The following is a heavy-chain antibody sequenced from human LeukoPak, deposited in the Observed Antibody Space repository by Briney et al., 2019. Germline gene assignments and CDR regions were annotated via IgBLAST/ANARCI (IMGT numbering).Heavy chain of an antibody. V-gene: IGHV3-21*01. Sequence: PGGSLRLSCAASGFTFSSYSMNWVRQAPGKGLEWVSSISSSSSYTYYADSVKGRFTISRDNAKNSLYLQMNSLRAEDTAVYYCARDSAPYYDILTVNQGDFDYWGQGTLVTVSS. J-gene: IGHJ4*02. CDR1: GFTFSSYS. CDR2: ISSSSSYT. D-gene: IGHD3-9*01. CDR3: ARDSAPYYDILTVNQGDFDY.